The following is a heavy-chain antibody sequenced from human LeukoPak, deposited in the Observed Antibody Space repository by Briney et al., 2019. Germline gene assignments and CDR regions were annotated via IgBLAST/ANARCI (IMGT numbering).Heavy chain of an antibody. D-gene: IGHD3-16*01. J-gene: IGHJ3*02. CDR2: IYTSGST. V-gene: IGHV4-61*02. CDR1: GGSISSGSYY. CDR3: ARLYPGGAFDI. Sequence: SETLSLTCTVSGGSISSGSYYWSWIRQPAGKGLEWIGRIYTSGSTNYNPSLKSRVTISVDTSKNQFSLKLSSVTAADTAVYYCARLYPGGAFDIWGQGTMVTVSS.